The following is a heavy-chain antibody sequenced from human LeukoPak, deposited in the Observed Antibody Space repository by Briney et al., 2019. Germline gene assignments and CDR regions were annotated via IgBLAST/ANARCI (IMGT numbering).Heavy chain of an antibody. CDR1: GGSISRYY. CDR3: ARDLSGTTVTNNWFDP. J-gene: IGHJ5*02. Sequence: SETLSLTCTVSGGSISRYYWSWIRQPPRKGLEWIGYIYYSGSTNYNPSLKSRVTISVDTSKNQFSLKLSSVTAADTAVYYCARDLSGTTVTNNWFDPWGQGTLVTVSS. CDR2: IYYSGST. V-gene: IGHV4-59*01. D-gene: IGHD4-17*01.